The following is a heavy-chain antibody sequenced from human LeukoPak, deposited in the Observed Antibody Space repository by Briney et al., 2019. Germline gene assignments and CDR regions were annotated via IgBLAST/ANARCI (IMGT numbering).Heavy chain of an antibody. D-gene: IGHD3-3*01. J-gene: IGHJ6*03. V-gene: IGHV3-21*01. CDR3: ARVSWSGYQHYFYYMDV. CDR1: GFTFSSST. Sequence: GGSLRLSCAASGFTFSSSTMNWVRQAPGKGLEWVSSISGSNTYIKYADSVKGRFTISRDNDKNSLYLQMNSLGAEDTAVYYCARVSWSGYQHYFYYMDVWGKGTTVTVSS. CDR2: ISGSNTYI.